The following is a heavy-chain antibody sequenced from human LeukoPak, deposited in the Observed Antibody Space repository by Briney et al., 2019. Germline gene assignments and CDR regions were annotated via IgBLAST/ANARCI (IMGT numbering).Heavy chain of an antibody. D-gene: IGHD2-2*01. CDR3: ARENQLLSDAFDI. V-gene: IGHV4-30-4*08. J-gene: IGHJ3*02. CDR2: IYYSGST. Sequence: SQTLSLXCTVSGGSISSGDYYWSWIRQPPGKGLEWIGYIYYSGSTYYNPSLKSRVTISVDTSKNQFSLKLSSVTAADTAVYYCARENQLLSDAFDIWGQGTMVTVSS. CDR1: GGSISSGDYY.